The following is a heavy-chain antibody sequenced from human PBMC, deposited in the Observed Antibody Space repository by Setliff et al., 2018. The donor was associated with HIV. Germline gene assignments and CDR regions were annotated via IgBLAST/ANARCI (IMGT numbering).Heavy chain of an antibody. CDR1: GDSIRSSVYY. J-gene: IGHJ5*02. CDR3: ARQFPPYHSGAHYSDL. Sequence: SETLSLTCTVSGDSIRSSVYYWGWIRQPPGKGLEWIGLIYYSGSTNYSPSLKSRVTISVDSSKNQFSLKLTSVTAADAAIYYCARQFPPYHSGAHYSDLWSQGTLVTVSS. CDR2: IYYSGST. D-gene: IGHD6-19*01. V-gene: IGHV4-61*05.